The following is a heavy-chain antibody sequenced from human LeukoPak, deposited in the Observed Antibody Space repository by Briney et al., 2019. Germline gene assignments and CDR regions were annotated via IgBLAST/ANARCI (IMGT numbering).Heavy chain of an antibody. CDR2: ISYDGSNK. CDR1: GFTYSSYA. Sequence: GGSLRLSCAASGFTYSSYAMHWVRQAPGKGLEGVAVISYDGSNKYYADSVKGRFTISRDNSKNTLYLQMNSLRAEDTAVYYCARGESGIVVVPAAPLDYWGQGTLVTVSS. V-gene: IGHV3-30*04. CDR3: ARGESGIVVVPAAPLDY. J-gene: IGHJ4*02. D-gene: IGHD2-2*01.